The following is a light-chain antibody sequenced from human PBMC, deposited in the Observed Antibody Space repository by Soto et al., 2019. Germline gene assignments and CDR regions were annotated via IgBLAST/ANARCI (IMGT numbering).Light chain of an antibody. CDR1: QTIISW. Sequence: IPITQPPSTLAGAVGDRVTITCRASQTIISWLAWYQQKPGKAPKLLISDASTLESGVPSRFSGSGSGREFTLTISSLQPDDFATYHCQQYNSNRWTFGHGTKVDIK. CDR3: QQYNSNRWT. V-gene: IGKV1-5*01. CDR2: DAS. J-gene: IGKJ1*01.